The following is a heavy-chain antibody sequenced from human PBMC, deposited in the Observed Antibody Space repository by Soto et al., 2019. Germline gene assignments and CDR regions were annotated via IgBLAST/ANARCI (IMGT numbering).Heavy chain of an antibody. CDR1: GFTFSRFD. J-gene: IGHJ4*02. D-gene: IGHD2-15*01. CDR2: ISLGGGST. Sequence: GGSLRLSCAASGFTFSRFDMSWVRQAPGKGLQWVAGISLGGGSTYYTDSVKGRFTISRDNSQNTLYLQMNSLRGEDTAVYYCAKTVSIAVVAGTNFDSWGQGTLVTVSS. CDR3: AKTVSIAVVAGTNFDS. V-gene: IGHV3-23*01.